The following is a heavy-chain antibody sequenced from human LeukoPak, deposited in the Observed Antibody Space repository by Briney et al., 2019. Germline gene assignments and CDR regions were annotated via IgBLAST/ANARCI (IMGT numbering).Heavy chain of an antibody. CDR2: INHSGST. CDR3: ARTYYYDSSGYHPRGDFDY. J-gene: IGHJ4*02. CDR1: GGSFSGYY. D-gene: IGHD3-22*01. Sequence: SETLSLTCAVYGGSFSGYYWSWIRQPPGKGLEWIGEINHSGSTNYNPSLKSRVTISVDTSKNQFSLKLSSVTAADTAVYYCARTYYYDSSGYHPRGDFDYWGQGTLVTVSS. V-gene: IGHV4-34*01.